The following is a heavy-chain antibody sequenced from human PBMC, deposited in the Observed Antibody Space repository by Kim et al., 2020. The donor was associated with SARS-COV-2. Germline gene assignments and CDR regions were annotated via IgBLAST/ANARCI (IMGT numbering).Heavy chain of an antibody. CDR3: ARVGGLLWFGDVDEPNYGMDV. D-gene: IGHD3-10*01. J-gene: IGHJ6*02. CDR1: GYTFTTYA. V-gene: IGHV7-4-1*02. Sequence: ASVKVSCKTSGYTFTTYAMNWVRQAPGQGLEWMGWINTNTGYPTYAQGFTGRFVFSLDTSVSTAYLQINSLKAEDTAVYFCARVGGLLWFGDVDEPNYGMDVWGQGTTVTVSS. CDR2: INTNTGYP.